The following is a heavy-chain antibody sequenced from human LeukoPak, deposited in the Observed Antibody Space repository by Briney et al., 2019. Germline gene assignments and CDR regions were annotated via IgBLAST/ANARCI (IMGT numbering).Heavy chain of an antibody. J-gene: IGHJ4*02. Sequence: PSETLSLTCAVYGGSFSGYYWSWIRQPPGKGLEWIGEISHSGSTNCNPSLKSRVTISVDTSKNQFSLKLNSVTAADTAVYYCARVVGATWRAYYFDFWGQGTLVTVSS. CDR2: ISHSGST. V-gene: IGHV4-34*01. CDR1: GGSFSGYY. D-gene: IGHD1-26*01. CDR3: ARVVGATWRAYYFDF.